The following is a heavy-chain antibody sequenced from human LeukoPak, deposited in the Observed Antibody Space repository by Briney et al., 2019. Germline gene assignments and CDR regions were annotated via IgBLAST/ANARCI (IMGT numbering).Heavy chain of an antibody. Sequence: SETLSLTCAVYGGSFSGYYWSWIRQPPGKGLEWIGEINHSGSTNYNPSLKSRVTISVDTSKNQFSLKLSSVTAADTAVYYCLLNYDILTGYYTDYRGQGTLVTVSS. CDR1: GGSFSGYY. CDR2: INHSGST. V-gene: IGHV4-34*01. D-gene: IGHD3-9*01. CDR3: LLNYDILTGYYTDY. J-gene: IGHJ4*02.